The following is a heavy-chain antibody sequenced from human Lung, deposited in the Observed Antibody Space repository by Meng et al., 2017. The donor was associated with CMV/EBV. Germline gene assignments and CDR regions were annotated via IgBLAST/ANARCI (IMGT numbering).Heavy chain of an antibody. CDR2: IHSSGST. CDR3: ARASYGSGSPLGESWFDP. J-gene: IGHJ5*02. D-gene: IGHD3-10*01. V-gene: IGHV4-31*03. Sequence: LQGSDPGSVKHSHTLSLPCTCAGVSISSGGYYWSWIRQHPGKGLEWIGYIHSSGSTYYNPSLRSRLTISVDTSKNQFSLKLSSVTAADTAVYYCARASYGSGSPLGESWFDPWGQGTLVTVSS. CDR1: GVSISSGGYY.